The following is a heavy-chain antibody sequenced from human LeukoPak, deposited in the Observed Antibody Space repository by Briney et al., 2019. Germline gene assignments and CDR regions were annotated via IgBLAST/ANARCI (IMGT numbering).Heavy chain of an antibody. D-gene: IGHD3-16*01. CDR3: ARGGSWFDP. V-gene: IGHV4-61*05. CDR1: GGSISSSSYY. Sequence: SETLSLTCTVSGGSISSSSYYWGWIRQPPGTGLEWIGYIYYSGSTNYNPSLKSRVTISVDTSKNQFSLKLTSVTAADTAVYYCARGGSWFDPWGQGTLVTVSS. CDR2: IYYSGST. J-gene: IGHJ5*02.